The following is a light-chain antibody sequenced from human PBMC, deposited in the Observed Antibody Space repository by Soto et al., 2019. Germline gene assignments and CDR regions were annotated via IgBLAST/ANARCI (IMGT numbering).Light chain of an antibody. Sequence: VLTQSPVTLSLSPGERATLSWGASQSVSITYLSWYQQKPGQAPTLRIHGASTRASGIPARFSGTGSGTEFTLTISSLQSEDFAVYYCQQYNNWPPTWTFGQGTKVDIK. J-gene: IGKJ1*01. CDR3: QQYNNWPPTWT. V-gene: IGKV3-15*01. CDR2: GAS. CDR1: QSVSITY.